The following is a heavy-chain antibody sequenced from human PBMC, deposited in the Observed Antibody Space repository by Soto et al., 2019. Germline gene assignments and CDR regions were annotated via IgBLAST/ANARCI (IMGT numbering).Heavy chain of an antibody. CDR1: GFTFSDYY. CDR3: ARDGIAARRLAVYYYYGMDV. V-gene: IGHV3-11*01. CDR2: ISSSGSTI. J-gene: IGHJ6*02. Sequence: VQLVESGGGLVKPGGSLRLSCAASGFTFSDYYMSWIRQAPGKGLEWVSYISSSGSTIYYADSVKGRFTISRDNAKNSLYLQMNSLRAEDTGVYYCARDGIAARRLAVYYYYGMDVWGQGTTVTVSS. D-gene: IGHD6-6*01.